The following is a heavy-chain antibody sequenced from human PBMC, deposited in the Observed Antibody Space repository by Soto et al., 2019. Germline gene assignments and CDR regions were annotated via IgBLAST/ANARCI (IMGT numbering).Heavy chain of an antibody. CDR3: ARESLGAKGADH. D-gene: IGHD3-16*01. CDR2: IIPIIGVT. V-gene: IGHV1-69*17. CDR1: GDTFNSYV. Sequence: QVQLVQSGAEVKRPGSSVKVSCESTGDTFNSYVISWVRQAPGQGLEWMGGIIPIIGVTNYAQKFQGRVTISALSCAGTAYMELTNLGFEDSALYYCARESLGAKGADHWGQGTLVTVSS. J-gene: IGHJ4*02.